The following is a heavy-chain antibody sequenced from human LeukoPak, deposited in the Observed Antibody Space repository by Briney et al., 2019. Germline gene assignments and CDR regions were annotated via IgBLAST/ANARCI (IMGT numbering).Heavy chain of an antibody. CDR2: IYHRGTT. CDR3: ARGYYYGPDNAGAFDF. D-gene: IGHD3-10*01. J-gene: IGHJ4*02. Sequence: SETLSLTCTVSGYFISGGYYWDWIRQPPGKGLEWIGNIYHRGTTSYNPSLRGRITISVDTSKNQFSLRLTSVTAADTAVYYCARGYYYGPDNAGAFDFWGEGILVPVSS. CDR1: GYFISGGYY. V-gene: IGHV4-38-2*02.